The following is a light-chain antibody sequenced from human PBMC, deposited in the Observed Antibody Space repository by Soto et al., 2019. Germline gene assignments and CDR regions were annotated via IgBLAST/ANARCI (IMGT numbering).Light chain of an antibody. CDR1: TSDVGGYNY. V-gene: IGLV2-14*01. Sequence: QSALTQPASVSGSPGQSITISCTGTTSDVGGYNYVSWYQQHPGKAPKLLIYEVDNRPSGVSNRFSGSKSGNTASLTISGLQAEDEAHYYCNSYTSRRTRVFGGGTKLTVL. CDR2: EVD. CDR3: NSYTSRRTRV. J-gene: IGLJ3*02.